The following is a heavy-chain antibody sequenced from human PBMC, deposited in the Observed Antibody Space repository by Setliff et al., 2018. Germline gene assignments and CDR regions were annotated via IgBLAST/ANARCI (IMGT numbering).Heavy chain of an antibody. CDR3: ARQVEMATIAFDV. CDR2: VYYSGSI. J-gene: IGHJ3*01. V-gene: IGHV4-39*01. Sequence: SETLSLTCTVSGGSISDSHYYWGWFRLPPGMRPEWIGTVYYSGSIYYNPSLKSRVTLFVDTSKDQFSLRLTSMTAADTAVYYCARQVEMATIAFDVWGQGTMVTVSS. D-gene: IGHD5-12*01. CDR1: GGSISDSHYY.